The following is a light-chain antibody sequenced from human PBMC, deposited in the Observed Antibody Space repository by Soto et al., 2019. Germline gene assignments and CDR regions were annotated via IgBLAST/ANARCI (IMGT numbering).Light chain of an antibody. CDR3: QQYNNWVT. CDR1: QSVSSN. V-gene: IGKV3-15*01. Sequence: EIVMTQSPVTLSVSPGERATLSCRASQSVSSNLVWYQQKPGQAPRLLIYGASTRATGIPARFSGSGSGTEFTLTISSLQSEDFAVYYCQQYNNWVTFGGGTKGEIK. J-gene: IGKJ4*01. CDR2: GAS.